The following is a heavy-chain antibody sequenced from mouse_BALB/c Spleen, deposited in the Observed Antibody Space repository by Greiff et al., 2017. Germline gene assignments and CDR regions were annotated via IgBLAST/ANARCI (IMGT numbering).Heavy chain of an antibody. Sequence: VQLQQSGPELVKPGASVKISCKASGYTFTDYNMHWVKQSHGKSLEWIGYIYPYNGGTGYNQKFKSKATLTVDNSSSTAYMELRSLTSEDSAVYYCARVRWLLPYAMDYWGQGTSVTVSS. CDR1: GYTFTDYN. D-gene: IGHD2-3*01. V-gene: IGHV1S29*02. CDR2: IYPYNGGT. J-gene: IGHJ4*01. CDR3: ARVRWLLPYAMDY.